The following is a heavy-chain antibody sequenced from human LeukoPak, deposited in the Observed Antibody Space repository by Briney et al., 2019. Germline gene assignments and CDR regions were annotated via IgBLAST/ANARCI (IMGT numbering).Heavy chain of an antibody. D-gene: IGHD6-19*01. CDR2: ISSSSSSI. J-gene: IGHJ4*02. V-gene: IGHV3-21*01. Sequence: GGSLRLSCAASGFTFSIYSMNWVRQAPGKGLEWVSSISSSSSSIYDADSVKGRFTISRDNAKNSLYLQMNSLRAEDTAVYYCARGKMAVAAHRYFDCWGQGTLVTVSS. CDR1: GFTFSIYS. CDR3: ARGKMAVAAHRYFDC.